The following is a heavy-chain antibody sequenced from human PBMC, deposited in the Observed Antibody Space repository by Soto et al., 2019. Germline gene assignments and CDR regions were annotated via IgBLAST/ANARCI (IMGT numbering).Heavy chain of an antibody. CDR1: GYTFSSYD. V-gene: IGHV1-8*01. J-gene: IGHJ6*02. Sequence: QVQLVQSGAEVKKPGASVKVSCKASGYTFSSYDINWVRQATGQGLEWMGWMNPNTGNTVYAQKFQGRVTMTRTTSTSTAYTELRSLRSEDTAVYYCARERAYGMGVWGQGTTVTVSS. CDR3: ARERAYGMGV. CDR2: MNPNTGNT.